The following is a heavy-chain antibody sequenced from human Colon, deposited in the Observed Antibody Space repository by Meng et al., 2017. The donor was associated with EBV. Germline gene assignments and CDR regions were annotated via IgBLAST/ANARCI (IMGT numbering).Heavy chain of an antibody. D-gene: IGHD2-21*02. CDR2: IYHSGST. CDR3: ARVGAYCGGDCYHPR. CDR1: GGSISSRNW. J-gene: IGHJ4*02. V-gene: IGHV4-4*02. Sequence: QVHLKESGPGLVKPSGTLSRTCAVSGGSISSRNWWSWVRQPPGKGLEWIGEIYHSGSTNYNPSLKSRVTISVDESKNQFSLRLSSVTAADTAVYYCARVGAYCGGDCYHPRWGQGTLVTVSS.